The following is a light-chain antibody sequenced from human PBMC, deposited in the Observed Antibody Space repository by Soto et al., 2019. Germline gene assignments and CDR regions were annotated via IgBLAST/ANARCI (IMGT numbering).Light chain of an antibody. V-gene: IGKV1-27*01. Sequence: DIQMTQSPSSLSASVGDRVTITYRASQGISNYLAWYQQKPGKVPKLLIYAASSLQSGVPSRFSGGGSGTDFTLTITSLQPEDVATYYCQKYNSARWTFGQGTKVDIK. CDR2: AAS. CDR3: QKYNSARWT. J-gene: IGKJ1*01. CDR1: QGISNY.